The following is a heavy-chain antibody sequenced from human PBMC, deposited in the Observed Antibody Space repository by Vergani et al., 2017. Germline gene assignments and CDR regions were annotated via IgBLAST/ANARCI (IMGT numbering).Heavy chain of an antibody. CDR2: IYYSGST. J-gene: IGHJ4*02. D-gene: IGHD3-10*01. CDR3: ARHGVLWFGELLQKGGFDY. CDR1: GGSISSYY. V-gene: IGHV4-59*08. Sequence: QVQLQESGPGLVKPSETLSLTCTVSGGSISSYYWSWIRQPPGKGLEWIGYIYYSGSTNYNPSLKSRVTISVDTSKNQFSLKLSSVTAADTAGYYCARHGVLWFGELLQKGGFDYWGQGTLVTVSS.